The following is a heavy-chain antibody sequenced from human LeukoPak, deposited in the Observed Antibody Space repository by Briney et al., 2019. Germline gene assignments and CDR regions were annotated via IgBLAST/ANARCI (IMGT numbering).Heavy chain of an antibody. CDR2: IYYSGTT. J-gene: IGHJ5*02. CDR3: ARVYGGYYDTSGYYTRKWFDP. V-gene: IGHV4-59*01. CDR1: GGSISSYY. Sequence: SETLSLTCTVSGGSISSYYWSWIRQPPGRGLEWIGYIYYSGTTNYNASLKSRVAISLDTSKNHFSLKLSSVAAADTAVYYCARVYGGYYDTSGYYTRKWFDPWGQGTLVTVSS. D-gene: IGHD3-22*01.